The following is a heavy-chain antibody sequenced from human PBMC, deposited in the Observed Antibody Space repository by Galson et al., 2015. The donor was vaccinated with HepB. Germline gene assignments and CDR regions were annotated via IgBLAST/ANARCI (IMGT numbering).Heavy chain of an antibody. CDR1: GFTFSSLG. D-gene: IGHD1-1*01. CDR3: AEGTTNIDY. J-gene: IGHJ4*02. CDR2: IGVNAGST. V-gene: IGHV3-23*01. Sequence: SLRLSCAASGFTFSSLGMTWVRQAPGKGLECVSAIGVNAGSTDYADSVKGRFTISGDNSKNMLYLQMNNLRAEDTAVYYCAEGTTNIDYWGQGTLVTVSS.